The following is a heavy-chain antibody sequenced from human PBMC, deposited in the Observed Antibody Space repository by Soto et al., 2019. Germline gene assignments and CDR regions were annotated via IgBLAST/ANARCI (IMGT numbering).Heavy chain of an antibody. J-gene: IGHJ5*02. Sequence: QVQLEESGPGLVKPSETLSLNSFVPGAFRSPYSWSWFRQPPGKGLEWIGAVFYNGSANYNPSLKSRVSISVDTSKNHLSLTLRSATAADTAVYYCARSFFPWGRGTLVTVSS. CDR3: ARSFFP. CDR2: VFYNGSA. CDR1: GAFRSPYS. V-gene: IGHV4-59*01.